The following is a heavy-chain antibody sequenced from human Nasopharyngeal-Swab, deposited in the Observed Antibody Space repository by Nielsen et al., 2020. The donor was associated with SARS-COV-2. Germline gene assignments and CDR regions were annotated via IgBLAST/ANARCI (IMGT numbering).Heavy chain of an antibody. CDR3: SRGDEGANYYGMDV. D-gene: IGHD3-16*01. V-gene: IGHV4-34*01. J-gene: IGHJ6*02. CDR1: GGSFSGYY. CDR2: INHGGNT. Sequence: SETLSLTCAVYGGSFSGYYWNWIRQPPGKRLEWIGEINHGGNTNYNPSLKSRVTILVDTSKNQFSLKLASVTAADTALYYCSRGDEGANYYGMDVWGQGTTVTVSS.